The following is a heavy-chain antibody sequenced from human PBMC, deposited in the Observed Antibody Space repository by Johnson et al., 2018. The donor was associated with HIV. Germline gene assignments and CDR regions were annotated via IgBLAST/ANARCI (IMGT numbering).Heavy chain of an antibody. V-gene: IGHV3-23*04. D-gene: IGHD1-26*01. CDR3: ARDSYKWELRPGAFDI. CDR1: GFTFSSYA. J-gene: IGHJ3*02. CDR2: ISGSGGST. Sequence: VQLVESGGGLVQPGGSLRLSCAASGFTFSSYAMSWVRQAPGKGLEWVSAISGSGGSTYYADSVKGRFTISRDNSKNTLYLQMNSLRAEDTAGYYCARDSYKWELRPGAFDIWGQGTMVTVSS.